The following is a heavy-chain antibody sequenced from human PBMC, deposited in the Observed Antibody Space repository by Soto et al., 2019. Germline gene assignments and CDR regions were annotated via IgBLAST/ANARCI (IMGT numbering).Heavy chain of an antibody. V-gene: IGHV4-4*02. CDR2: IYHSGST. CDR3: ARDRGYCTNGVCYGFRAFDI. Sequence: ASETLSLTCAVSGGSISSSNWWSWVRQPPGKGLEWIGEIYHSGSTNYNPSLKSRVTISVDKSKNQFSLKLSSVTAADTAVYYCARDRGYCTNGVCYGFRAFDIWGQGTMVTVSS. D-gene: IGHD2-8*01. J-gene: IGHJ3*02. CDR1: GGSISSSNW.